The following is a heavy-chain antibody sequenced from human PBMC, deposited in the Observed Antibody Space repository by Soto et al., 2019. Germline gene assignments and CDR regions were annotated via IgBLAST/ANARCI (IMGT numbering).Heavy chain of an antibody. Sequence: PGGSLRLSCAASGFSFSSYGMHWVRQAPGKGLEWVAFIWHDGSDKYYADSVKGRFTISRDDSKNTLYLQMNSLRAEDTALYYCASEGRTQPKFLDYWGQGTMGTVSS. V-gene: IGHV3-33*01. CDR3: ASEGRTQPKFLDY. J-gene: IGHJ4*02. CDR2: IWHDGSDK. CDR1: GFSFSSYG.